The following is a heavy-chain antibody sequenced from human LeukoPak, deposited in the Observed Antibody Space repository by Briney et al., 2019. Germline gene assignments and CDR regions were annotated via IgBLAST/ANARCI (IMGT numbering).Heavy chain of an antibody. Sequence: GASVKVSCKASGYSFISYGINWVRQAPGQGLEWMGWISGYNGKTNYAQKVQGRVTMTTDTSTSTAYMELRSLRSDDTAVYYCAREDRYGDYRVGYYSYYMDVWGKGTTVTVSS. CDR3: AREDRYGDYRVGYYSYYMDV. CDR2: ISGYNGKT. D-gene: IGHD4-17*01. V-gene: IGHV1-18*01. CDR1: GYSFISYG. J-gene: IGHJ6*03.